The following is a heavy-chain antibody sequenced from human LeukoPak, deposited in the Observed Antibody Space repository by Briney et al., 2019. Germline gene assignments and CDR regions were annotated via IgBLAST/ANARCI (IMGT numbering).Heavy chain of an antibody. CDR2: ISGSGGST. Sequence: GGSLRLSCAASGFTFSSYAMSWVRQAPGKGLEWVSAISGSGGSTYYADSVKGRFTISRDNSKNTLYLQMNSLRAEDTAVYYCAKAGITMIVVVPRHWYFDLWGRGTLVTVSS. J-gene: IGHJ2*01. CDR3: AKAGITMIVVVPRHWYFDL. CDR1: GFTFSSYA. D-gene: IGHD3-22*01. V-gene: IGHV3-23*01.